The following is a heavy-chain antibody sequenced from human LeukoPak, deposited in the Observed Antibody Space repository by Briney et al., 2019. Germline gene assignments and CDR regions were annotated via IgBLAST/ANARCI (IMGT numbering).Heavy chain of an antibody. V-gene: IGHV4-34*01. CDR1: GGSFSGYY. Sequence: SETLSLTCAVYGGSFSGYYWSWIRQPPGKGLEWIGEINHSGSTNYNPSLKSRVTISVDTSKNQFSLKLSSVTAADTAAYYCARGRYYKFWGQGTLVTVSS. J-gene: IGHJ4*02. CDR3: ARGRYYKF. CDR2: INHSGST. D-gene: IGHD3-10*01.